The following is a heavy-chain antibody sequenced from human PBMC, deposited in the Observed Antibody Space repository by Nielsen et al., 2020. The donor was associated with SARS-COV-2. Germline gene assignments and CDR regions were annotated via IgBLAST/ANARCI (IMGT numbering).Heavy chain of an antibody. Sequence: GESLKISCAASGFTFSSYWMHWVRQAPGKGLGWVSRINSDGSSKSYADSVKGRFTISRDNAKNTLYLQMNSLRAEDTAVYYCATGGLWFGGQGTLVTVSS. CDR2: INSDGSSK. D-gene: IGHD3-10*01. V-gene: IGHV3-74*01. J-gene: IGHJ4*02. CDR1: GFTFSSYW. CDR3: ATGGLWF.